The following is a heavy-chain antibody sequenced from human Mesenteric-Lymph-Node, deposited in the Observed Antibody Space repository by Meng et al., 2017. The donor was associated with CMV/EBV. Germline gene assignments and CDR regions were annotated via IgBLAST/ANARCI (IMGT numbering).Heavy chain of an antibody. CDR3: ARDRDGYNLVDH. D-gene: IGHD5-24*01. J-gene: IGHJ4*02. Sequence: VCGGSISSCGYYWNWLRQYPGKGLEWIGYIYYSGSTYYNPSLESRVTMSVDTSENQFSLKLSSVTAADTAVYYCARDRDGYNLVDHWGQGTLVTVSS. CDR2: IYYSGST. V-gene: IGHV4-31*02. CDR1: GGSISSCGYY.